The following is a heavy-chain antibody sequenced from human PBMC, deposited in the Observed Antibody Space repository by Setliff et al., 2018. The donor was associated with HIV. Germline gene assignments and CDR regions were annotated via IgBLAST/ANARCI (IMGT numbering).Heavy chain of an antibody. D-gene: IGHD6-19*01. J-gene: IGHJ4*02. CDR3: ARSPRIGVAGEFEY. CDR2: INTDGSST. CDR1: GFTFSSYA. V-gene: IGHV3-74*01. Sequence: PGGSLRLSCAGSGFTFSSYAMHWVRQAPGKGLVWVSRINTDGSSTSYADSVKGRFTISRDNSKNTLYLQMNSLRAEDTAAYYCARSPRIGVAGEFEYWGQGTLVTVSS.